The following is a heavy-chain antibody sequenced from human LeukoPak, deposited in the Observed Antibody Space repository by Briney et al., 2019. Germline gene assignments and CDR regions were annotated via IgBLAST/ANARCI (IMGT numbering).Heavy chain of an antibody. D-gene: IGHD3-10*01. CDR3: ARDGVPEREITVVRGVIIVFDY. V-gene: IGHV3-30-3*01. Sequence: GRSLRLSCAASGFTFSSYAMHWVRQAPGKGLEWVAVISYDGSNKYYADSVKGRFTISRDNSKNTLYLQMNSLRAEDTAVYYCARDGVPEREITVVRGVIIVFDYWGQGTLVTVSS. CDR2: ISYDGSNK. J-gene: IGHJ4*02. CDR1: GFTFSSYA.